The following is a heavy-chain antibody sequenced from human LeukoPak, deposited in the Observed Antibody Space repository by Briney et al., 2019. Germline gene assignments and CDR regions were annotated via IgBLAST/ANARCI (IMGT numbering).Heavy chain of an antibody. CDR1: GYTFTGYF. J-gene: IGHJ4*02. CDR3: GRGIAATDDY. CDR2: INPNSGDP. V-gene: IGHV1-2*06. D-gene: IGHD6-13*01. Sequence: ASVKVSCKASGYTFTGYFIHWVRQAPGQGLEWMGRINPNSGDPNYAQKFQGRVTMTRDTSISTAYMELSSLRSDDTAVYYCGRGIAATDDYWGQGTLVTVSS.